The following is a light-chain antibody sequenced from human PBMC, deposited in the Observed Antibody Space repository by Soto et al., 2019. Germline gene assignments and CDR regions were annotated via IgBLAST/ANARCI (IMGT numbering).Light chain of an antibody. CDR3: QQRATWPLT. J-gene: IGKJ4*01. V-gene: IGKV3-11*01. Sequence: EIVLTQSPATLSLSPGERATLSCRASQFLNNYLAWYQHKPGQAPRLLIYEAFNRATGIPARFSGSGSGTDFPLTISSLEPEDFAVYYCQQRATWPLTFGGGTKVEIK. CDR2: EAF. CDR1: QFLNNY.